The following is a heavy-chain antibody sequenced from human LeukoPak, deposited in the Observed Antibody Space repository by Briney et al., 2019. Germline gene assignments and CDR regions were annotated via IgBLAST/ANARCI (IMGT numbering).Heavy chain of an antibody. V-gene: IGHV3-74*01. CDR3: ARENQVAGRYFDY. J-gene: IGHJ4*02. CDR1: GFTLSSYW. CDR2: INSDGNST. D-gene: IGHD6-19*01. Sequence: GGSLRLPRAASGFTLSSYWMHWVRPAPGKGLVGVSRINSDGNSTNYADPVKGRFTISRDNAKNTLYLQMNSLRAEDTAVYYCARENQVAGRYFDYWGQGTLVTVSS.